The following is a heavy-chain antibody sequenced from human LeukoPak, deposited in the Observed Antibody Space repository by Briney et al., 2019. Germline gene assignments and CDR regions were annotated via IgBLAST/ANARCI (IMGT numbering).Heavy chain of an antibody. CDR1: GFTFSSFP. CDR3: AKDRGY. V-gene: IGHV3-23*01. CDR2: ISASGGST. Sequence: GGSLRLSCAASGFTFSSFPMTWVCQAPGKGLEWVSAISASGGSTNYADSVKGRFTISRGNSKNTLYLQMNSLRAEDTAVYYCAKDRGYWGQGTLVTVSS. J-gene: IGHJ4*02.